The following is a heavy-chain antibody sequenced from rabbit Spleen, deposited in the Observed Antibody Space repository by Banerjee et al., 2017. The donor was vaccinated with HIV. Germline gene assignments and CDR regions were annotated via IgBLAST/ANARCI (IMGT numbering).Heavy chain of an antibody. CDR1: GVSFSGDSY. V-gene: IGHV1S40*01. CDR2: IAGSSSGFT. J-gene: IGHJ6*01. Sequence: QSLEESGGDLVKPGASLTLTCIASGVSFSGDSYMCWVRQAPGKGLEWISCIAGSSSGFTYSATWAKGRFTISKPSSTTVTLQMTSLTAADTATYFCARDTASSFSSYGMDLWGPGTLVTVS. CDR3: ARDTASSFSSYGMDL. D-gene: IGHD8-1*01.